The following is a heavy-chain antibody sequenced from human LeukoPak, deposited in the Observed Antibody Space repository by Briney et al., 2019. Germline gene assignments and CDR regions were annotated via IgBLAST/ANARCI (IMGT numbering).Heavy chain of an antibody. V-gene: IGHV3-23*01. Sequence: LTGGSLGLSCAASAFTFSSYAMSWVRQAPGKGLEWVSDISGSGATTHYADSVKGRFTISRDNSKNTLYLQMNSLRAEDTAVYYCARLYSTSDVWGKGTTVTVSS. CDR2: ISGSGATT. CDR1: AFTFSSYA. CDR3: ARLYSTSDV. D-gene: IGHD6-6*01. J-gene: IGHJ6*04.